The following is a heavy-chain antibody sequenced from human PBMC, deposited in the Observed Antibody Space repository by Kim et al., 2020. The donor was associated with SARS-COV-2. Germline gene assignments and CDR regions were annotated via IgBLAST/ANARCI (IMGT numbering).Heavy chain of an antibody. V-gene: IGHV1-69*13. CDR1: GGTFSSYA. J-gene: IGHJ4*02. D-gene: IGHD6-19*01. Sequence: SVKVSCKASGGTFSSYAISWVRQAPGQGLEWMGGIIPIFGTANYAQKFQGRVTITADESTSTAYMELSSLRSEDTAVYYCARDLGYSSGWYGNYFDYWGQGTLVTVSS. CDR3: ARDLGYSSGWYGNYFDY. CDR2: IIPIFGTA.